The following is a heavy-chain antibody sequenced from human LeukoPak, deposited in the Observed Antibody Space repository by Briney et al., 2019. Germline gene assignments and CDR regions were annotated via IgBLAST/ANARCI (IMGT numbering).Heavy chain of an antibody. CDR2: VTWNSGTI. D-gene: IGHD6-19*01. Sequence: GGSLRLSCAASGFTFDDYVMHWVRQAPGKGLEWVSGVTWNSGTIAYADSVKGRFTISRDNAKNSLYLQMNSPRAEDTALYYCAKGGSSGWYAFDYWGQGTLVTVSS. V-gene: IGHV3-9*01. J-gene: IGHJ4*02. CDR3: AKGGSSGWYAFDY. CDR1: GFTFDDYV.